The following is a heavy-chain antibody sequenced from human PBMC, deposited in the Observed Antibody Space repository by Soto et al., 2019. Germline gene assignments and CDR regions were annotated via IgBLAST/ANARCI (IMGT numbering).Heavy chain of an antibody. CDR3: ARVHMIVVVDDAFDI. D-gene: IGHD3-22*01. Sequence: GASVKVSCKASGCTFTSYAMHWVRQAPGQRLEWMGWINAGNGNTKYSQKFQGRVTITRDTSASTAYMELSSLRSEDTAVYYCARVHMIVVVDDAFDIWGQGTMVTVSS. J-gene: IGHJ3*02. CDR1: GCTFTSYA. V-gene: IGHV1-3*01. CDR2: INAGNGNT.